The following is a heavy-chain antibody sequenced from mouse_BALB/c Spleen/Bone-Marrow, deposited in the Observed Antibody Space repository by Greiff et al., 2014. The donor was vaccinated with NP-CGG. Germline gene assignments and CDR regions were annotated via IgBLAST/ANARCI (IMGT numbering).Heavy chain of an antibody. Sequence: VQLQQPGAELVKTGASVKLSCTASGFNIKDTYMHWVKQRPEQGLEWIGRIDPANGNTKYDPKFQGKATITADTSSNTAYLQLSSLTSEDTAVYYRARWEYYAMDYWGQGTSVTVSS. CDR2: IDPANGNT. V-gene: IGHV14-3*02. CDR3: ARWEYYAMDY. D-gene: IGHD4-1*01. J-gene: IGHJ4*01. CDR1: GFNIKDTY.